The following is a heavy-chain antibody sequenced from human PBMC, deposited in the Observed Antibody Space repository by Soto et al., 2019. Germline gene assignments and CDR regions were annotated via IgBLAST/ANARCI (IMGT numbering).Heavy chain of an antibody. CDR2: ITSRRYGGTT. Sequence: EVQQVESGGNLVQPGLSLRLSCSGSGFTFGDYALSWFRQAPGKGLEWVSFITSRRYGGTTHYAASVKGRFTISRDDSKSIAFLQMSSLKIEDTAMYYCSRLPREKSGVHPFDLWGPGTLVTVS. J-gene: IGHJ4*02. CDR3: SRLPREKSGVHPFDL. V-gene: IGHV3-49*03. CDR1: GFTFGDYA. D-gene: IGHD3-10*01.